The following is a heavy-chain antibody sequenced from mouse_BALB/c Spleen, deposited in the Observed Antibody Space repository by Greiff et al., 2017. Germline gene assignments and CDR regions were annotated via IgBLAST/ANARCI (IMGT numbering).Heavy chain of an antibody. Sequence: VQLQQSGPELVKPGASVKVSCTASGYSFTDYNMYWVKQSHGKSLEWIGYIDPYNGDTSYNQKFKGKAKLTAVTSTSTAYMELSSLTNEDSAVYDCTRDSYDYGGYFDVWGAGTTVTVSA. CDR3: TRDSYDYGGYFDV. CDR2: IDPYNGDT. V-gene: IGHV1S135*01. CDR1: GYSFTDYN. J-gene: IGHJ1*01. D-gene: IGHD2-4*01.